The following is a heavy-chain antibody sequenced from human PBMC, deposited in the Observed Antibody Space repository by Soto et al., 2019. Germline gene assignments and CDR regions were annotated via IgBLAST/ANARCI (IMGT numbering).Heavy chain of an antibody. CDR3: ARDWFPRVDP. CDR1: GYSFSSYG. D-gene: IGHD3-10*01. V-gene: IGHV1-18*01. Sequence: QVHLVQSGPEVNKPGASMKVSCKASGYSFSSYGITWVRQAPGQGLEWMGWINPSTNETNYAQRFQGRVTVTTDTSTTTAYIELRNLKYDDTAVYYCARDWFPRVDPWGPGTLVTVSS. CDR2: INPSTNET. J-gene: IGHJ5*02.